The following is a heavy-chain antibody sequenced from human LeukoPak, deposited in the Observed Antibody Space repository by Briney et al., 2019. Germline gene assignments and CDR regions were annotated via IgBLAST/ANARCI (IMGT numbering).Heavy chain of an antibody. CDR2: ISSSGST. J-gene: IGHJ3*02. D-gene: IGHD6-19*01. V-gene: IGHV4-61*02. CDR1: GDSISSGDYY. CDR3: AKSIAVAGTKGVGAFDI. Sequence: PSETLSLTCTVSGDSISSGDYYWSWIRQPAGKGLEWIGRISSSGSTNYNPSLKSRVTISVDTSKNQFSLKLSSVTAADTAVYYCAKSIAVAGTKGVGAFDIWGQGTMVTVSS.